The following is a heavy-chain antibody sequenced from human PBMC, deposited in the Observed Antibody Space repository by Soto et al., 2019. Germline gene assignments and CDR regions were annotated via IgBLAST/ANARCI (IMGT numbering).Heavy chain of an antibody. CDR3: ARKGLHLGELSRNWFDP. Sequence: QVQLQESGPGLVKPSQTLSLTCTLSGGSISSGNYYWSWIRQHPGKGLEWIGYIYYSWSTHYNPFPQSPVHISLDTSNHQFSLELGSFTAADTAVDYWARKGLHLGELSRNWFDPWGQGTLVTVSS. CDR1: GGSISSGNYY. CDR2: IYYSWST. J-gene: IGHJ5*02. D-gene: IGHD3-16*02. V-gene: IGHV4-31*01.